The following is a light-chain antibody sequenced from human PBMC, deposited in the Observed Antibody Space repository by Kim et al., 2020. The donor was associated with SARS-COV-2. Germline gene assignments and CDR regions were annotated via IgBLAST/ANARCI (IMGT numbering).Light chain of an antibody. J-gene: IGLJ2*01. CDR2: QDS. CDR3: QAWDSSTGVV. CDR1: KVGDKY. V-gene: IGLV3-1*01. Sequence: VSQGRTASITCSGDKVGDKYDCWYQQKPGQSHVLVIYQDSKRPSGIPERFSGSNSGNTATLTISGTQAMDEADYYCQAWDSSTGVVFGGGTQLTVL.